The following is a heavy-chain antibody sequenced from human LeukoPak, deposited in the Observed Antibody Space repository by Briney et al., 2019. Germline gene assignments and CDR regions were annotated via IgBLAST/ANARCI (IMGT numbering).Heavy chain of an antibody. CDR1: GYTFTSYA. V-gene: IGHV1-3*01. Sequence: ASVKVSCKASGYTFTSYAMHWVRQAPGQRLEWMGWINAGNGNTKYSQEFQGRVTITRDTSASTAYMELSSLRSEDTAVYYCARDLGYCSGGSCTEFIYWGQGTLVTVSS. CDR2: INAGNGNT. J-gene: IGHJ4*02. CDR3: ARDLGYCSGGSCTEFIY. D-gene: IGHD2-15*01.